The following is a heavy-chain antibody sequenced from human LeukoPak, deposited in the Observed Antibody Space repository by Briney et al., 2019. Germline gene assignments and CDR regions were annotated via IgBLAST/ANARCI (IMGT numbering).Heavy chain of an antibody. CDR3: ARDLGDYYDSSGYYVD. J-gene: IGHJ4*02. CDR1: GYTFTSYY. CDR2: INPSGGST. D-gene: IGHD3-22*01. Sequence: ASVKVSCKASGYTFTSYYMHWVRQAPGQGREWMGIINPSGGSTSYAQKFQGRVTMTRDTSTSTVYMELSSLRSEDTAVYYCARDLGDYYDSSGYYVDWGQGTLVTVSS. V-gene: IGHV1-46*01.